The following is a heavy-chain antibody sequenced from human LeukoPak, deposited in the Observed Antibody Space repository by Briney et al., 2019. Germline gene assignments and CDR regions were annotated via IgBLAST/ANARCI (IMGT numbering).Heavy chain of an antibody. Sequence: PGGSRTLSCAASGLTFANAWMSWVRQAPGKGLEWVARIISKTSGGTTDYAAPVKGRFTISRDDSNTTLYLQMNSLKTEDTAVYYCTTYRYNYGSTGYSYFDFWGQGTLVTVSS. CDR3: TTYRYNYGSTGYSYFDF. CDR2: IISKTSGGTT. V-gene: IGHV3-15*01. J-gene: IGHJ4*02. CDR1: GLTFANAW. D-gene: IGHD5-18*01.